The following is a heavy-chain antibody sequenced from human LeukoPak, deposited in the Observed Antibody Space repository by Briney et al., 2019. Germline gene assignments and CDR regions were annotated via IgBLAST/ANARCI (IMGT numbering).Heavy chain of an antibody. CDR2: ISSDGRSK. D-gene: IGHD3-22*01. V-gene: IGHV3-30*04. CDR1: GFTFSSYV. Sequence: GGSLRLSCAAYGFTFSSYVMYWVRQAPGKGPEWVAVISSDGRSKDHADSVKDRFKISRDNSKNTLYLQMNNLRSEDTAVYYCVGNYESSGYYRMPPDHWGQGSLVTVSS. J-gene: IGHJ4*02. CDR3: VGNYESSGYYRMPPDH.